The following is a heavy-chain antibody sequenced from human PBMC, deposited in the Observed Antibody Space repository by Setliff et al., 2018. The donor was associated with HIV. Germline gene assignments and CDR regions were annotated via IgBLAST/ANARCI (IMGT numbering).Heavy chain of an antibody. CDR2: ISSSGSTI. CDR1: GFTFSSYE. Sequence: LRLSCAASGFTFSSYEMNWVRQAPGKGLEWVSYISSSGSTIYYADSGKGRFTISRDNAKNSLYLQMNSLRAEDTAVYYCARDDSNYRQHGMDVWGQGTTVTVSS. V-gene: IGHV3-48*03. CDR3: ARDDSNYRQHGMDV. J-gene: IGHJ6*02. D-gene: IGHD4-4*01.